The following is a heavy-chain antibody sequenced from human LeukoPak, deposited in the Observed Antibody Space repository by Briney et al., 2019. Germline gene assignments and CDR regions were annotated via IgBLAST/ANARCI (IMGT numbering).Heavy chain of an antibody. Sequence: GGSLRLSCAASGLTVKNNYMSWVRQASGKGLEWVSVIYSNGDTHYADSVKGRFTISRDNSKNTLYLQMNSLRAEDTAVYYCAKSKRGGDTAFDYWGQGTLVTVSS. CDR3: AKSKRGGDTAFDY. V-gene: IGHV3-53*01. D-gene: IGHD4-17*01. CDR1: GLTVKNNY. CDR2: IYSNGDT. J-gene: IGHJ4*02.